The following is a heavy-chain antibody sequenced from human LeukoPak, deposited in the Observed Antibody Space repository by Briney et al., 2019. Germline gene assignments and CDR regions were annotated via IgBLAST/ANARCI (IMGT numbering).Heavy chain of an antibody. Sequence: GGSLRLSCEASGFIFSSHSMNWVRQAPGKGLVWVSHIDSDGRSTSYADSVKGRFTISRDNAKNTLYLQMNSLRAEDTAVYYCTRGSVVVGRFDYWGQGTLVTVSS. V-gene: IGHV3-74*01. D-gene: IGHD2-15*01. CDR2: IDSDGRST. J-gene: IGHJ4*02. CDR3: TRGSVVVGRFDY. CDR1: GFIFSSHS.